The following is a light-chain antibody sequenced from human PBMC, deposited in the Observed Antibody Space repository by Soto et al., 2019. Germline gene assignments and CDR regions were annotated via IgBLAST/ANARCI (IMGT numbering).Light chain of an antibody. V-gene: IGKV3-15*01. CDR1: QGFKTN. J-gene: IGKJ1*01. CDR2: GAS. Sequence: ETEWTQSQATRWGFPGEGATFSCRPGQGFKTNLAGFQLKPGQAPRLLIYGASIRAAGIPARFSGSGSGTEFSLTISSLQSEDFGVFFCQQYDQWWTFGQGTKVEVK. CDR3: QQYDQWWT.